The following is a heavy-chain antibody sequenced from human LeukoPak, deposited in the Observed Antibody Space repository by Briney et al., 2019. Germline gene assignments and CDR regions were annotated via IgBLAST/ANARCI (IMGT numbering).Heavy chain of an antibody. V-gene: IGHV3-53*01. CDR2: IYSGGTT. CDR1: RCTFSNAW. D-gene: IGHD5-18*01. CDR3: ASGLRAEGIQLSGPEY. Sequence: GGSLRLSCAASRCTFSNAWMGWVRQAPEKGLEWVSVIYSGGTTYYADSVKGRFTISRDNSNNRLCLQMNNLRPDDTAVYYCASGLRAEGIQLSGPEYWGQGTLVTVSS. J-gene: IGHJ4*02.